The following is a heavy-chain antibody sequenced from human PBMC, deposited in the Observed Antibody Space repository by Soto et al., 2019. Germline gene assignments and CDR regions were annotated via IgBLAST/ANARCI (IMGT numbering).Heavy chain of an antibody. V-gene: IGHV4-59*01. J-gene: IGHJ4*02. D-gene: IGHD3-10*01. CDR2: IYYSGST. CDR1: GGSISSYY. CDR3: ARERKSFRYFDY. Sequence: SETLSLTCTVSGGSISSYYWSWIRQPPGKGLEWIGYIYYSGSTNYNPSLKSRVTISVDTSKNQFSLKLSSVTAADTAVYYCARERKSFRYFDYWGQGTLVTVSS.